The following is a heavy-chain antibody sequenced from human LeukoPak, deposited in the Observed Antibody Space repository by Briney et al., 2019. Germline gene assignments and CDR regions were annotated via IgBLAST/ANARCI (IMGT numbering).Heavy chain of an antibody. D-gene: IGHD1-7*01. V-gene: IGHV3-9*01. CDR1: GFTFDDYA. Sequence: GGSLRLSCAASGFTFDDYAMHWVRQAPGKGLEWVSGISWNSGSIGYADSVKGRFTISRDNAKNSLYLQMSSLRAEDTALYYCAKDASITGTTYDYYGMDVWGQGTTVTVSS. CDR3: AKDASITGTTYDYYGMDV. CDR2: ISWNSGSI. J-gene: IGHJ6*02.